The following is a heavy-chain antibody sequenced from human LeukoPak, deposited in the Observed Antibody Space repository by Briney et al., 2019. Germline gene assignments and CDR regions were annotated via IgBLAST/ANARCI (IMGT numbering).Heavy chain of an antibody. CDR1: GFTFSSYW. D-gene: IGHD3-22*01. V-gene: IGHV3-7*01. CDR3: ARTVRGRYYDSSGYPDH. Sequence: GGSLRLSCVASGFTFSSYWMSWVRQAPGKGLEWVANIKQDGSEKYYVDSVKGRFTTSGDNAKNSLYLQMNSLRAEDTAVYYCARTVRGRYYDSSGYPDHWGQGTLVTVSS. J-gene: IGHJ5*02. CDR2: IKQDGSEK.